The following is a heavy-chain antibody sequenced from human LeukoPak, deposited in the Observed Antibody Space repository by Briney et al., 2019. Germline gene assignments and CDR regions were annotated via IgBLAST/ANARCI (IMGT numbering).Heavy chain of an antibody. CDR3: ARGPLYGDRKGGDY. D-gene: IGHD4-17*01. J-gene: IGHJ4*02. V-gene: IGHV4-4*02. CDR1: GGSISSSNW. Sequence: PSGTLSLTCAVSGGSISSSNWWSWVCQPPGKGLEWIGEINHSGSTNYNPSLKSRVTISVDTSKNQFSLKLSSVTAADTAVYYCARGPLYGDRKGGDYWGQGTLVTVSS. CDR2: INHSGST.